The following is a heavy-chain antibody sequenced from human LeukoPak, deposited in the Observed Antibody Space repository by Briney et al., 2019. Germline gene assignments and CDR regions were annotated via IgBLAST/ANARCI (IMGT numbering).Heavy chain of an antibody. CDR2: IYYSGST. V-gene: IGHV4-31*03. Sequence: PSESLSLTCTVSGGSISSGGYYWSWIRQHPGKGLEWIGYIYYSGSTYYNPSLKSRVTISVDTSKNQFSLKLSSVTAADTAVYYCARSPRTVIVDYWGQGTLVTVSS. J-gene: IGHJ4*02. CDR1: GGSISSGGYY. D-gene: IGHD3-22*01. CDR3: ARSPRTVIVDY.